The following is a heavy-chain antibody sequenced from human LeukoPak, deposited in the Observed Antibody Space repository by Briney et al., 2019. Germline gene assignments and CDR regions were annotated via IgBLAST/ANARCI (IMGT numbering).Heavy chain of an antibody. CDR2: ISGSGGST. J-gene: IGHJ4*02. CDR3: AKDEVVPAASFDY. CDR1: GLTFSGSA. D-gene: IGHD2-2*01. V-gene: IGHV3-23*01. Sequence: GGSLRLSCAASGLTFSGSAMSWVRLAPGKGLEWVSAISGSGGSTYYADSVKGRFTISRDNSKNTLYLQMNSLRAEDTAVYYCAKDEVVPAASFDYWGQGTLVTVSS.